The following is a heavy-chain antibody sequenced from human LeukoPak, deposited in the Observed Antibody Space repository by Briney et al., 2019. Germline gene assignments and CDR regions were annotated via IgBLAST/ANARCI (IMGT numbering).Heavy chain of an antibody. CDR1: GFTFSSYA. CDR3: AKDMVPDGFWEVDY. J-gene: IGHJ4*02. V-gene: IGHV3-23*01. D-gene: IGHD3-10*01. Sequence: GGSLRLSCAASGFTFSSYAMSWVRQAPGKGLEWVSSLVATGETRYADSVKGRFTISRDNSKSTLYLQMSGLRAEDTAIYYCAKDMVPDGFWEVDYWGLGTPVTVSS. CDR2: LVATGET.